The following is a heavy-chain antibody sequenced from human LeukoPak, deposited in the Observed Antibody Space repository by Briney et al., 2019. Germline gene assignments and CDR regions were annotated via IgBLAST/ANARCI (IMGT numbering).Heavy chain of an antibody. CDR3: AGMRRETEGLDYFDY. D-gene: IGHD3-16*01. V-gene: IGHV4-59*01. Sequence: PSETLSLTSTVSGGSISSYYWSWIRQPPGKGLEWIGYTYYSGSTNYNPSLKSRVTISVDTSKNQFSLKLSSVTAADAAVYYCAGMRRETEGLDYFDYWGQGTLVTVSS. J-gene: IGHJ4*02. CDR2: TYYSGST. CDR1: GGSISSYY.